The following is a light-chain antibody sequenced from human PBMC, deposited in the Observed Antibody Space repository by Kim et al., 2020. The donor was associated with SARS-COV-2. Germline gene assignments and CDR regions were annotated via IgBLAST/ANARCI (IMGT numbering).Light chain of an antibody. J-gene: IGLJ1*01. CDR1: SLRSYY. CDR2: GKN. CDR3: NSRDSSGNHYV. V-gene: IGLV3-19*01. Sequence: SSKLTQDPAVSVALGQTVRITCQGGSLRSYYVSWYQQKPGQAPVLVIYGKNNRPSGIPDRFSGSSSGNTASLTITGAQAEVEADYYCNSRDSSGNHYVFGTGTKVTVL.